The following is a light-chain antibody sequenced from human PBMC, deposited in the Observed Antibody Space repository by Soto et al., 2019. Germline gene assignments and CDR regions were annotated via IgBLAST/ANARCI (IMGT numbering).Light chain of an antibody. CDR1: QSVSSNY. V-gene: IGKV3D-20*01. J-gene: IGKJ1*01. CDR2: DAS. Sequence: ESVSTQAPATLSLSPGERAALSCGASQSVSSNYLAWYQQKPGQAPRLLIYDASTRATGISARFSGSGSGTEFTLTISSLQSEHFAVYYCQQYGSSPQTFGQGTKVDI. CDR3: QQYGSSPQT.